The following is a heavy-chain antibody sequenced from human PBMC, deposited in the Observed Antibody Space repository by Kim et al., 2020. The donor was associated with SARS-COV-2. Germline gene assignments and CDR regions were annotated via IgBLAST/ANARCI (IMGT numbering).Heavy chain of an antibody. CDR2: ISWNSGSI. D-gene: IGHD5-12*01. CDR1: GFTFDDYA. CDR3: AKDRQRRYSGYDPPPNYYYYYGMDV. J-gene: IGHJ6*02. Sequence: GGSLRLSCAASGFTFDDYAMHWVRQAPGKGLEWVSGISWNSGSIGYADSVKGRFTISRDNAKNSLYLQMNSLRAEDTALYYCAKDRQRRYSGYDPPPNYYYYYGMDVWGQGTTVTVSS. V-gene: IGHV3-9*01.